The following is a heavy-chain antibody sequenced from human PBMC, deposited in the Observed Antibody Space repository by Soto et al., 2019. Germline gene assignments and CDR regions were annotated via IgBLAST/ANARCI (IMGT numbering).Heavy chain of an antibody. CDR1: GFTFSSYA. CDR2: ISGSGGRT. J-gene: IGHJ4*02. Sequence: EVQLLESGGGLVQPGGSLRLSCAASGFTFSSYAMSWVRQAPGKGLEWVSAISGSGGRTYYPDSVKGRFTVSRDNSKNTLYLQMNSLRAEDTDVYYCSRDVVRLLRYFDWVRRPDLTFDYWGPGTLVTVSS. D-gene: IGHD3-9*01. V-gene: IGHV3-23*01. CDR3: SRDVVRLLRYFDWVRRPDLTFDY.